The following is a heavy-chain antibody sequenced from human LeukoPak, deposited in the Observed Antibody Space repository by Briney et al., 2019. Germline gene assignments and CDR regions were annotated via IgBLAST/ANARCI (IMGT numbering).Heavy chain of an antibody. D-gene: IGHD3-16*01. V-gene: IGHV3-23*01. CDR3: AKLSKKTWGWGGSDY. Sequence: GGSLRLSCAASGFTFSSYAMSWVRQAPGKGLEWVSAISGSGGSTYYADSVKGRFTISRDNSKNTLYLQMNSLRAEDTAVYYCAKLSKKTWGWGGSDYWGQGTLVTISS. CDR2: ISGSGGST. J-gene: IGHJ4*02. CDR1: GFTFSSYA.